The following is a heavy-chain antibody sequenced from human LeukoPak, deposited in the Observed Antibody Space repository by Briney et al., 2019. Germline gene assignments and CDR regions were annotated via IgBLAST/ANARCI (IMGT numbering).Heavy chain of an antibody. CDR1: GFTFDDYA. CDR3: AKDISPRCSGGSCYSDVVFQH. J-gene: IGHJ1*01. D-gene: IGHD2-15*01. Sequence: PGGSLRLSCAASGFTFDDYAMHWVRQAPGKSLEWVSLISWDGGSTYYADSVKGRFTISRDNSKNSLYLQMNSLRAEDTALYYCAKDISPRCSGGSCYSDVVFQHWGQGTLVTVSS. CDR2: ISWDGGST. V-gene: IGHV3-43D*04.